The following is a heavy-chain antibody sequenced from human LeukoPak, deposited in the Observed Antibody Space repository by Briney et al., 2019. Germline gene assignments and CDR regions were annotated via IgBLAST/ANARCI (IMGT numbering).Heavy chain of an antibody. Sequence: GGSLRLSCAASGFTFSTYAMSWVRQAPGKGLEWVSCISASYGGTYYADSVKGRFTISRDNSKNTLYLQMNSLRPEDTAVYYCAKDYYYDPVDAFDVWGQGTMVSVSS. CDR2: ISASYGGT. J-gene: IGHJ3*01. CDR1: GFTFSTYA. D-gene: IGHD3-22*01. V-gene: IGHV3-23*01. CDR3: AKDYYYDPVDAFDV.